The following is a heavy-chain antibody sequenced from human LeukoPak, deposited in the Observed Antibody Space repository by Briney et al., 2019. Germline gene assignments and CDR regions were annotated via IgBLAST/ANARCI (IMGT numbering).Heavy chain of an antibody. D-gene: IGHD6-6*01. J-gene: IGHJ4*02. CDR1: GFTVSSNY. CDR3: AKDWDSSSSGDY. Sequence: GGSLRLSCAASGFTVSSNYMSWVRQAPGKGLEWVAVISYDGSNKYYADSVKGRFTISRDNSKNTLYLQMNSLRAEDTAVYYCAKDWDSSSSGDYWGQGTLVTVSS. CDR2: ISYDGSNK. V-gene: IGHV3-30*18.